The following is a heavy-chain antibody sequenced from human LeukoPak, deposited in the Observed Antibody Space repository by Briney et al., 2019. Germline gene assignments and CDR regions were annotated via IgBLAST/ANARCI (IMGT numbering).Heavy chain of an antibody. CDR2: INLSGST. Sequence: SETLSLTCAVYGGSFSGYYWSWIRQPPGKGLEWIGEINLSGSTNYNPSLKSRVTISVDTSKNQFSLKLSSVTAADTAVYYCARFSYGSGSYFLDYWGQGTLVTVSS. CDR3: ARFSYGSGSYFLDY. D-gene: IGHD3-10*01. CDR1: GGSFSGYY. J-gene: IGHJ4*02. V-gene: IGHV4-34*01.